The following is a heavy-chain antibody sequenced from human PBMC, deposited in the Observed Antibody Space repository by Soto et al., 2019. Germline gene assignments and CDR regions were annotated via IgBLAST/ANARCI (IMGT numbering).Heavy chain of an antibody. J-gene: IGHJ6*02. CDR2: ISAYNGNT. D-gene: IGHD3-10*01. CDR1: GYTFTSYG. V-gene: IGHV1-18*01. Sequence: QVQLVQSGAEVKKPGASVKVSCKASGYTFTSYGISWVRQAPGQGLEWMGWISAYNGNTNYAQKLQGRVTMTTDTSTSTAYMELRSLRSDATAVYYCARAPMVRGVHYYGMDVWGQGTTVTVSS. CDR3: ARAPMVRGVHYYGMDV.